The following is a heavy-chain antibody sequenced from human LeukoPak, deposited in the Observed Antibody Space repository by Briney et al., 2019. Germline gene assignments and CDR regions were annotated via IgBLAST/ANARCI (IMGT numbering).Heavy chain of an antibody. CDR3: AKVSQVLRSEYYFDY. CDR1: GFTFDDYT. Sequence: AGGSLRLSCAASGFTFDDYTMHWVRQAPGKGLEWASLISWDGGSTYYVDSVKGRFTISRDNSKNSLYLQMNSLRTEDTALYYCAKVSQVLRSEYYFDYWGQGTLVTVSS. D-gene: IGHD3-16*01. J-gene: IGHJ4*02. CDR2: ISWDGGST. V-gene: IGHV3-43*01.